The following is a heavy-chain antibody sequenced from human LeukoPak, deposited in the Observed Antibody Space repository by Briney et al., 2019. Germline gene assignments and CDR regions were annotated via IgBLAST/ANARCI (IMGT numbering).Heavy chain of an antibody. Sequence: GGSLRLSCAASGFTFSSYAMSWVRQAPGKGLEWVANIKQDGSEKYYVDSVKGRFTISRDNAKNSLYLQMNSLRAEDTAVYYCARDGSYPHFDYWGQGTLVTVSS. CDR3: ARDGSYPHFDY. CDR2: IKQDGSEK. D-gene: IGHD3-10*01. V-gene: IGHV3-7*01. CDR1: GFTFSSYA. J-gene: IGHJ4*02.